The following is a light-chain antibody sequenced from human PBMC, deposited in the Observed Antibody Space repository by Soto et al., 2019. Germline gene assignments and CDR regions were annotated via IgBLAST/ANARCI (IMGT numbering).Light chain of an antibody. CDR1: QSVSSY. CDR2: AAY. Sequence: EIVLTQSPATLSVSAGERGTLSCLASQSVSSYLAWYQQKPGQSPRLLIYAAYSRATGIPARFSGSGSGTDFTLTISSLQPEDFAAYYCQPSSNCPRTFGQVTKVEIK. J-gene: IGKJ1*01. V-gene: IGKV3-11*01. CDR3: QPSSNCPRT.